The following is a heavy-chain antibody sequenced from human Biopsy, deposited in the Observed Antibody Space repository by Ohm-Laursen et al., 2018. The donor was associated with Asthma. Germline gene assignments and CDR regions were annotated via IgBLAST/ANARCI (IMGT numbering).Heavy chain of an antibody. Sequence: ESSVKVSCKASGYTFRSYGVSWVRQAPGQGLEWMGWISPFTGDTHFGQKFQGRVTMTTDTSTDTAYMELRSLRSDDTAVYYCARHPYNFGGFDYWGQGSLVLASS. D-gene: IGHD5-24*01. CDR2: ISPFTGDT. CDR3: ARHPYNFGGFDY. CDR1: GYTFRSYG. V-gene: IGHV1-18*04. J-gene: IGHJ4*02.